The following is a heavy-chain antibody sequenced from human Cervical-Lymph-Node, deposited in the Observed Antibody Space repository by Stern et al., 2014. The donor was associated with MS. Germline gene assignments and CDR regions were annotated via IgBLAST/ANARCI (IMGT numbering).Heavy chain of an antibody. CDR2: IHPNSGDT. Sequence: QVQLVQSGAEVKKPGASVKVSCKASGYTFTDYYMQWVRQAPGQGLEWMGWIHPNSGDTKYARKFQGRVTLTRDTSISTVYLDLSGLGYDDTAVYYCARGLATAVIADYWGQGTLVTVS. CDR1: GYTFTDYY. D-gene: IGHD2-21*01. J-gene: IGHJ4*02. V-gene: IGHV1-2*02. CDR3: ARGLATAVIADY.